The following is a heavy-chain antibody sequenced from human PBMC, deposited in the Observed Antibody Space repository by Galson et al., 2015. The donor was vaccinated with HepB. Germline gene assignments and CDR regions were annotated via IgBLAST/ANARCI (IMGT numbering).Heavy chain of an antibody. Sequence: SVKVSCKASGYTFTGYYMHWVRQAPGQGLEWMGWINPNSGGTNYAQKFQGRVTMTRDTSISTAYMELSRLRSDDTAVYYCARDRFMITFGGVIAPFDYWGQGTLVTVSS. CDR1: GYTFTGYY. V-gene: IGHV1-2*02. CDR2: INPNSGGT. D-gene: IGHD3-16*02. J-gene: IGHJ4*02. CDR3: ARDRFMITFGGVIAPFDY.